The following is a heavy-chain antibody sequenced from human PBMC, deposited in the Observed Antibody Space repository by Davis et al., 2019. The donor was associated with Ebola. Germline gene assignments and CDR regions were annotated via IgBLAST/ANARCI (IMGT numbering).Heavy chain of an antibody. V-gene: IGHV1-2*06. CDR1: GYTFTGYY. J-gene: IGHJ4*02. D-gene: IGHD1-26*01. CDR2: INPNSGGT. CDR3: ARGPFSGSYSNY. Sequence: ASVKVSCKASGYTFTGYYMHWVRQAPGQGLEWMGRINPNSGGTNYAQKFQGRVTMTRDTSINTAYMELSRLRSDDTAVYYCARGPFSGSYSNYWGQGTLVSVSS.